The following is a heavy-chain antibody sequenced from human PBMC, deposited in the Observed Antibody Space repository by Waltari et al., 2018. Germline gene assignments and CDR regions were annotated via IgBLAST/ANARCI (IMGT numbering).Heavy chain of an antibody. V-gene: IGHV1-2*02. J-gene: IGHJ4*02. CDR1: GSTFTGYY. CDR2: INPNSGGT. Sequence: QVQLVQSGAEVKKPGASVTVSCKASGSTFTGYYMPWVRQAPGQGLEWMGWINPNSGGTNYAQKFQGRVTMTRDTSISTAYMELSRLRSDDTAVYYCARERIVATTAIDYWGQGTLVTVSS. CDR3: ARERIVATTAIDY. D-gene: IGHD5-12*01.